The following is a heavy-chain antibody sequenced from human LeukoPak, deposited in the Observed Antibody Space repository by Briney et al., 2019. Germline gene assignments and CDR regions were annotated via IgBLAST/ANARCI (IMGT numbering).Heavy chain of an antibody. D-gene: IGHD3-22*01. J-gene: IGHJ4*02. CDR1: GFTFSTYA. V-gene: IGHV3-23*01. CDR3: AKRGGYESMAAFDY. CDR2: ISPGGTDT. Sequence: GGSLRLSRAASGFTFSTYAMSWVRQAPGKGLEWVSAISPGGTDTYYADSVKGRFTISRDNSKNTLFLQMNSLRAEDTAVYYCAKRGGYESMAAFDYWGQGTLVTVSS.